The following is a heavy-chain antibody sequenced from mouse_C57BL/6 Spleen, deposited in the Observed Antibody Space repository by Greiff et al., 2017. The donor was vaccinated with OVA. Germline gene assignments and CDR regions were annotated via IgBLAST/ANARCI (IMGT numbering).Heavy chain of an antibody. J-gene: IGHJ4*01. V-gene: IGHV1-52*01. CDR2: IDPSDSES. CDR3: ARMGYGNYDAMDY. D-gene: IGHD1-1*01. Sequence: VQLQQPGAELVRPGSSVKLSCKASGYTFTSYWMHWVQQRPIQGLEWIGNIDPSDSESPYNQKFKDKATLTVDKSSSTAYMQLSSLTSEDSAVYYCARMGYGNYDAMDYWGQGTSVTVSS. CDR1: GYTFTSYW.